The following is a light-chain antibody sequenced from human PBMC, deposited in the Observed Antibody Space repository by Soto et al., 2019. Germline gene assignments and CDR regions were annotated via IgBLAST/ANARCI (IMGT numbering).Light chain of an antibody. V-gene: IGLV7-46*01. CDR3: LLSYSGVGGV. J-gene: IGLJ2*01. CDR2: STT. CDR1: TGAVTSGHY. Sequence: QAVVTQEPSLTVSPGGTVTLTCGYSTGAVTSGHYPYWFQQKPGQAPRTLIYSTTNKHAWTPARFSGSLLGDNAALTLSGAQPEDEADYYCLLSYSGVGGVFGGGTKVTVL.